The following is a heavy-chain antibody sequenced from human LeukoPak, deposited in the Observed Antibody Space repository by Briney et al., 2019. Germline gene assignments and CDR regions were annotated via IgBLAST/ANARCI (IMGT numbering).Heavy chain of an antibody. D-gene: IGHD6-13*01. CDR1: GGSISSGSYY. J-gene: IGHJ4*02. Sequence: SETLSLTCTVSGGSISSGSYYWGWIRQPPGKGLEWIGSIYYSGDTYYYPSLKSRVTISVDTSKNQFSLKLNSVTAADTALYYCARDRQQLVRGDYFDYWGQGTLVTVSS. CDR2: IYYSGDT. CDR3: ARDRQQLVRGDYFDY. V-gene: IGHV4-39*07.